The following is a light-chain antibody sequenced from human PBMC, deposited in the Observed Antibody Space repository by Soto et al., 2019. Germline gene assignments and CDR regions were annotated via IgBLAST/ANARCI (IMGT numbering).Light chain of an antibody. CDR2: EDI. V-gene: IGLV2-23*01. CDR3: CSYAGSSTYV. CDR1: SSDVGSYNL. Sequence: QSVLTQPASVSGSPGQSTTISCTGTSSDVGSYNLVSWYQQHPGKAPKLMIYEDIKRPSGVSNRFSGSKSGNTASLTISGLQAEDEADYYCCSYAGSSTYVIGTGTKVTVL. J-gene: IGLJ1*01.